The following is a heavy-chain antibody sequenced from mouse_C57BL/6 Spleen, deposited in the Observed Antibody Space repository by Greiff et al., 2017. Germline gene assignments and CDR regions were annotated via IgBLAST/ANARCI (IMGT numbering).Heavy chain of an antibody. V-gene: IGHV1-15*01. D-gene: IGHD2-4*01. J-gene: IGHJ1*03. Sequence: VQLQQSGAELVRPGASVTLSCKASGYTFTDDEMHWVKQTPVHGLEWIGAIDPETGGTDYNQKLKGKAILTADKSSSTACMGLRSLTSEDSAVYYCTSKVYYDYAGDLDVWGTETTVTVSS. CDR2: IDPETGGT. CDR1: GYTFTDDE. CDR3: TSKVYYDYAGDLDV.